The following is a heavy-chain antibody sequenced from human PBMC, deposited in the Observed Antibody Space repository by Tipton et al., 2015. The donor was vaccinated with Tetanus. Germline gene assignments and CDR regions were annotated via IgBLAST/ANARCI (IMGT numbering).Heavy chain of an antibody. CDR1: GASINAGGYI. J-gene: IGHJ4*02. V-gene: IGHV4-31*02. CDR2: IYYTALT. D-gene: IGHD6-6*01. Sequence: LRLSCTVSGASINAGGYIWTWVRQHSGKGLEWIGNIYYTALTSYTPSLSGRVTISVDTSKNQFSLSLTSVTAADTAVYYCARGLPREPWYVDYWGQAMQVTVSS. CDR3: ARGLPREPWYVDY.